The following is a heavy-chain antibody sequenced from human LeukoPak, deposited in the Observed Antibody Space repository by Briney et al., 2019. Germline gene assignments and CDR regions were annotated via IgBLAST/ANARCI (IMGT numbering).Heavy chain of an antibody. D-gene: IGHD3-22*01. Sequence: GGSLRLSCAASGFTFSSYSMNWVRQAPGKGLEWVSSISSGSSYIYYADSVKGRFTISRDNTKNSLYLQMNSLRAEDTAVYYCARASDSCGYYSYFDHWGQGTLVTVSS. J-gene: IGHJ1*01. CDR1: GFTFSSYS. CDR3: ARASDSCGYYSYFDH. V-gene: IGHV3-21*01. CDR2: ISSGSSYI.